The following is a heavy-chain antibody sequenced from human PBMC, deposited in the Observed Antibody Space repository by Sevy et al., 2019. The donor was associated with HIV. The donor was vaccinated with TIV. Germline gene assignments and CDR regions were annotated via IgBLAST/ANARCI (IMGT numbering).Heavy chain of an antibody. CDR1: GFTFSDYY. V-gene: IGHV3-11*01. J-gene: IGHJ4*02. D-gene: IGHD6-19*01. Sequence: GECLKISCAASGFTFSDYYMSWIRQAPGKGLEWVSYISSSGSTIYYADSVKGRFTISRDNAKNSLYLQMNSLRAEDTAVYYCARDSRGSGWPIDYWGQGTLVTVSS. CDR3: ARDSRGSGWPIDY. CDR2: ISSSGSTI.